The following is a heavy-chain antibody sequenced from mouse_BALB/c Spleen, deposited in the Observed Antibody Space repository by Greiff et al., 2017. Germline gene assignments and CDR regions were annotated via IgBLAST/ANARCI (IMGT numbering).Heavy chain of an antibody. J-gene: IGHJ3*01. CDR1: GFTFSSYG. V-gene: IGHV5-6*01. Sequence: VQLQQSGGDLVKPGGSLKLSCAASGFTFSSYGMSWVRQTPDKRLEWVATISSGGSYTYYPDSVKGRFTISRDNAKNTLYLQMSSLKSEDTAMYYCARQDPWFAYWGQGTLVTVSA. CDR2: ISSGGSYT. CDR3: ARQDPWFAY.